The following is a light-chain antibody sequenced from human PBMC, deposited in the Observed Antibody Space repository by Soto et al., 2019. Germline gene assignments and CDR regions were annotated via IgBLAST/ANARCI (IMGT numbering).Light chain of an antibody. CDR1: SSNIGVNT. CDR2: SND. J-gene: IGLJ2*01. CDR3: AAWDGSLNGVV. V-gene: IGLV1-44*01. Sequence: QSVLTQPPSASGTPGQRVTISCSGSSSNIGVNTVNWYQQLPRTAPRLLIYSNDERPSGVPDRFSGSKSGTSASLAISGLQSEDEADYYCAAWDGSLNGVVFGGGTKVTVL.